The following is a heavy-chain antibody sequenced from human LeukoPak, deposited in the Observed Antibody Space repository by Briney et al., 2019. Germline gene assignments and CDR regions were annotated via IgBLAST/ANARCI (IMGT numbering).Heavy chain of an antibody. CDR2: IYHSGST. CDR3: ARVRGYFEDYYYMDV. V-gene: IGHV4-38-2*02. Sequence: SETLSLTCTVSGYSISSGYYWGWIRQPPGKGLEWIGSIYHSGSTYYNPSLKSRVTISVDTSKNQFSLKLSSVTAADTAVYYCARVRGYFEDYYYMDVWGKGTTVTISS. CDR1: GYSISSGYY. D-gene: IGHD3-9*01. J-gene: IGHJ6*03.